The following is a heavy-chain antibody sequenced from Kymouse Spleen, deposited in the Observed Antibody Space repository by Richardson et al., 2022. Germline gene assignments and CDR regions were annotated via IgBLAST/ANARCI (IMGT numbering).Heavy chain of an antibody. CDR2: IRSKANSYAT. J-gene: IGHJ5*02. CDR3: TRQGYYYGSGSPNWFDP. Sequence: EVQLVESGGGLVQPGGSLKLSCAASGFTFSGSAMHWVRQASGKGLEWVGRIRSKANSYATAYAASVKGRFTISRDDSKNTAYLQMNSLKTEDTAVYYCTRQGYYYGSGSPNWFDPWGQGTLVTVSS. CDR1: GFTFSGSA. V-gene: IGHV3-73*02. D-gene: IGHD3-10*01.